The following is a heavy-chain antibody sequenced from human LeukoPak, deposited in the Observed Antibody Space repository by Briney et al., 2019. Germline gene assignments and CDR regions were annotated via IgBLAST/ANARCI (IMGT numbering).Heavy chain of an antibody. D-gene: IGHD3-22*01. Sequence: GASVKVSCKASGGTFSSYAISWVRRAPGQGLEWMGRIIPILGIANYAQKFQGRVTVTADKSTSTAYMELSSLRSEDTAVYYCASGPRITIFGVVTDYYYDSSGYYSYFDYWGQGTLVTVSS. CDR3: ASGPRITIFGVVTDYYYDSSGYYSYFDY. CDR1: GGTFSSYA. J-gene: IGHJ4*02. CDR2: IIPILGIA. V-gene: IGHV1-69*04.